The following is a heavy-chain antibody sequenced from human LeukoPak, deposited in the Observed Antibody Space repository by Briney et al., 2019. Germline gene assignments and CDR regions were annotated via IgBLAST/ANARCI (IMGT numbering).Heavy chain of an antibody. D-gene: IGHD7-27*01. J-gene: IGHJ3*02. CDR1: GFSVSSNY. CDR3: ARDPNWGSTDAFDI. V-gene: IGHV3-53*01. CDR2: IYSGGTT. Sequence: GGSLRLSCAASGFSVSSNYMNWVRQAPGKGLEWVSIIYSGGTTYYADSVKGRFTISRDNSKNTLHLQMNSLRAEDTAVYYCARDPNWGSTDAFDIWGQGTMVTVSS.